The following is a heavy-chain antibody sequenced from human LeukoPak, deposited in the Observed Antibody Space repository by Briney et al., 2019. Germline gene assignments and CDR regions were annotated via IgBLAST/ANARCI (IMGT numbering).Heavy chain of an antibody. D-gene: IGHD2-15*01. Sequence: GESLKISCKGSGYSFTSYWIGWVRQMPGKGLEWMGIIYPGDSDTRYSLSFQGQVTISADKSINPAYLQWSSLKASDTAMYYCARRYCGGGSCYDYWGQGTLVTVSS. CDR3: ARRYCGGGSCYDY. CDR1: GYSFTSYW. CDR2: IYPGDSDT. J-gene: IGHJ4*02. V-gene: IGHV5-51*01.